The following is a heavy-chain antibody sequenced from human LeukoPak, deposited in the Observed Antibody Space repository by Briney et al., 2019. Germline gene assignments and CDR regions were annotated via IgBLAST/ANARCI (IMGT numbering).Heavy chain of an antibody. J-gene: IGHJ4*02. Sequence: GGSLRLSCAASGFTFSSYAMSWVRQAPGKGLEWVSTISGSAATTYYADSVKGRFTISRDNSKNTLYLQMNSLRAEDTAVYYCAKDRGGRWLQFVYWGQGTLVTVS. CDR3: AKDRGGRWLQFVY. D-gene: IGHD5-24*01. CDR1: GFTFSSYA. V-gene: IGHV3-23*01. CDR2: ISGSAATT.